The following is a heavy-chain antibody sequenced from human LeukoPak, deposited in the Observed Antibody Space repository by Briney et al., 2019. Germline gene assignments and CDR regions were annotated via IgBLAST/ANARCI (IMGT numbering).Heavy chain of an antibody. CDR3: AKDLADTAMVNPYYFDY. Sequence: GGSLRLSCAASGFTFSSYGMHWVRQAPGKGLEWVAFIRYDGSNKYYADSVKGRFTISRDNSKNTLYLQMNSLRAEDTAVYYCAKDLADTAMVNPYYFDYWGQGTLVTVSS. CDR1: GFTFSSYG. CDR2: IRYDGSNK. J-gene: IGHJ4*02. D-gene: IGHD5-18*01. V-gene: IGHV3-30*02.